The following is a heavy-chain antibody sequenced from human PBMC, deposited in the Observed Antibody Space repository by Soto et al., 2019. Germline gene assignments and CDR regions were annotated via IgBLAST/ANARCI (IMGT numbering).Heavy chain of an antibody. D-gene: IGHD3-10*01. Sequence: TGXSQRLSCVASGFTFRSYAMSWVRQAPXRGLEWVSNLXRSANXVYAAYVRGRXXISRDNSXXTLYMQMDSLRAEETAVYYCVREFTPGSPNYDYWGLGTLVTVSS. CDR3: VREFTPGSPNYDY. CDR1: GFTFRSYA. J-gene: IGHJ4*02. V-gene: IGHV3-23*01. CDR2: LXRSANX.